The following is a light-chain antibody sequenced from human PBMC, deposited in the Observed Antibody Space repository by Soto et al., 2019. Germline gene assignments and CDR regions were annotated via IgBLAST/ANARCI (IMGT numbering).Light chain of an antibody. J-gene: IGKJ1*01. Sequence: ESVFSQSPGTLSLFTGERATLSSRAIQKVSSNYLAWYQQKPGQAPKLLIYGASSMASGIPDRFSGSGSGTDFTLTISRLEPEDFAVYYCQQYGSSPQWTFGQGTKVDIK. V-gene: IGKV3-20*01. CDR3: QQYGSSPQWT. CDR1: QKVSSNY. CDR2: GAS.